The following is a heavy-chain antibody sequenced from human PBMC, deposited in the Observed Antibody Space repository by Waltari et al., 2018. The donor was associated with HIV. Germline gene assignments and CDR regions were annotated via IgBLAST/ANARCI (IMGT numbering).Heavy chain of an antibody. CDR1: GFTVSSNY. CDR2: IYSGGST. V-gene: IGHV3-53*01. Sequence: EVQLVESGGGLIQPGGSLRLSCAASGFTVSSNYMSWVRQAPGKGLEWVSVIYSGGSTYYADSVKGRFTISRDNSKNTLYLQMNSLRAEDTAVYYCARGPLGYCSSTSCYPYYYYGMDVWGQGTTVTVSS. J-gene: IGHJ6*02. CDR3: ARGPLGYCSSTSCYPYYYYGMDV. D-gene: IGHD2-2*01.